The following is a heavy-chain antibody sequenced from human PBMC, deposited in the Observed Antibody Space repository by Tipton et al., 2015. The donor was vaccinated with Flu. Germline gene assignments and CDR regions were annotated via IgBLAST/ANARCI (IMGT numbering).Heavy chain of an antibody. CDR1: GYTFTSYD. D-gene: IGHD1-7*01. CDR2: MNPNSGNT. CDR3: ARGAGLTGTKVDP. J-gene: IGHJ5*02. Sequence: QLVQSGAEVKKPGESLKISCKGSGYTFTSYDINWVRQATGQGLEWMGWMNPNSGNTGYAQKFQGRVTMTRNTSISTAYMELSSLRSEDTAVYYCARGAGLTGTKVDPWGQGTLVTVSS. V-gene: IGHV1-8*01.